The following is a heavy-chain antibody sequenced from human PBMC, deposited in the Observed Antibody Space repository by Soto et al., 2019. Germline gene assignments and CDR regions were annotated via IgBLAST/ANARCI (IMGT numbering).Heavy chain of an antibody. CDR1: SGSIPSSNW. CDR2: IYHSGST. J-gene: IGHJ4*02. D-gene: IGHD6-19*01. CDR3: AGGAVAGSAPAY. V-gene: IGHV4-4*02. Sequence: QVQLQESGPGLVKPSGTLSLTCAVSSGSIPSSNWWSWVRQPPGKGLEWIGEIYHSGSTNYNPGLKSRVTISVDKSKNVFSLKLSSVTAADTAIYYCAGGAVAGSAPAYWGQGTLVTVSS.